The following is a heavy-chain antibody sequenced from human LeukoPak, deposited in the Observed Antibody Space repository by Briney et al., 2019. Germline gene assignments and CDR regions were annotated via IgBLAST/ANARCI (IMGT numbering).Heavy chain of an antibody. Sequence: GGSLRLSCAASGFTFSDYYMSWIRQAPGKRLEWVSYISSSSSYTNYADSVKGRFTISRDNAKSSLYLQMNSLRAEDTAVYYCVRAQGIRYFDWLSYFDYWGQGTLVTVSS. J-gene: IGHJ4*02. CDR3: VRAQGIRYFDWLSYFDY. V-gene: IGHV3-11*06. CDR1: GFTFSDYY. CDR2: ISSSSSYT. D-gene: IGHD3-9*01.